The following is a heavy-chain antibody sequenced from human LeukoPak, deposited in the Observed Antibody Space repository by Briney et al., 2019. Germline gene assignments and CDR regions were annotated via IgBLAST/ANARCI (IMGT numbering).Heavy chain of an antibody. Sequence: GGSLRLSCAASGFTFSSYAMSWVRQPPGKGLEWVSTINSDGAYIYYADSVKGRFTISRDNSKDSLYLQMNTLRAEDTAIYYCAKDPAAGLPYYFDSWGQGTLVSVSS. V-gene: IGHV3-23*01. CDR1: GFTFSSYA. CDR3: AKDPAAGLPYYFDS. CDR2: INSDGAYI. D-gene: IGHD5-12*01. J-gene: IGHJ4*02.